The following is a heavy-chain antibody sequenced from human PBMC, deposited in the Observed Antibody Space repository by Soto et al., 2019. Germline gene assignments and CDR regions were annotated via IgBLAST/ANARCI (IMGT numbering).Heavy chain of an antibody. J-gene: IGHJ6*03. V-gene: IGHV4-59*08. D-gene: IGHD3-16*01. CDR1: GGSISGHY. CDR2: MYYSGST. CDR3: ERGPYYDLIWKYYYMDV. Sequence: QVQLQESGPGLVKPSETLSLSCSVSGGSISGHYWIWVRQTPGKGLEWIGYMYYSGSTNYKPSLKSRVTVSVDTSKNHFSLRLTSVTAADTAVYYCERGPYYDLIWKYYYMDVLGKGTTVTVSS.